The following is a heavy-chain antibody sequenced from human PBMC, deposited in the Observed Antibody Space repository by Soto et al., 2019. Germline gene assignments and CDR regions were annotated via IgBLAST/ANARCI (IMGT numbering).Heavy chain of an antibody. CDR3: ARQITYICDF. CDR2: IKPGGSDL. J-gene: IGHJ4*02. Sequence: GESLKISCKGVGYRLDAAWIGWVRQMPGKGLEWMGIIKPGGSDLRYSPSFRGQVTISADAAANTAYLQWDSLKASDTAMYYCARQITYICDFRGQGTLVTVSS. V-gene: IGHV5-51*01. CDR1: GYRLDAAW. D-gene: IGHD3-10*01.